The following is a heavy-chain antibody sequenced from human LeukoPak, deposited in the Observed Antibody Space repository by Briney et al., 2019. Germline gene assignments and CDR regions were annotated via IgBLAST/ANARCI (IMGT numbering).Heavy chain of an antibody. J-gene: IGHJ5*02. D-gene: IGHD3/OR15-3a*01. CDR1: GYTFTSYG. V-gene: IGHV1-18*01. Sequence: GASLKVSYKASGYTFTSYGISCVRQAPGQGLEWMGWISAYKGNTNYAQNLHGRVTMTTDTSTSPAYMELRRLRSDHTPVYHSERDVDWEQTGNWYHPXRQASMAXV. CDR3: ERDVDWEQTGNWYHP. CDR2: ISAYKGNT.